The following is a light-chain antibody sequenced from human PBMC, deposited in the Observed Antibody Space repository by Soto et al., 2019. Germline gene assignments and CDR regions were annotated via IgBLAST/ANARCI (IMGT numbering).Light chain of an antibody. J-gene: IGKJ2*01. CDR1: QGIRNY. CDR3: QQYNGVPTT. CDR2: GAS. V-gene: IGKV1-16*01. Sequence: DIQMTQSPSSLSASVGDRVTISCRASQGIRNYVAWFQQKPGKSPKSLIYGASCLQSVVSSMFSGGGFWTDFTLIISILQPEDFRTYFFQQYNGVPTTFGQGTKRDIK.